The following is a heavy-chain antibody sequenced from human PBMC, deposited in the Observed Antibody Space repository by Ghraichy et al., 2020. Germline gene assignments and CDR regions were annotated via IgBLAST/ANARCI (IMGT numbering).Heavy chain of an antibody. CDR1: GFTLGHFG. CDR3: ARDPGRDEEIDY. CDR2: MWENEHAK. Sequence: GSLRLSCAASGFTLGHFGMHWVRRAPGKGLEWLAVMWENEHAKQYAESVKGRFTITIDNSKNTMFLQMDSLRVDDSGTYYCARDPGRDEEIDYWGHGTVVTVSS. V-gene: IGHV3-33*01. J-gene: IGHJ4*01.